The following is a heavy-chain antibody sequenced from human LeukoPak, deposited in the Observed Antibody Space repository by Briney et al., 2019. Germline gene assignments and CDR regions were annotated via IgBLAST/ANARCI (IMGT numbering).Heavy chain of an antibody. CDR3: ARGGITDYGDYSSFDY. CDR1: GFXFSSYA. CDR2: ISSSSSYI. Sequence: GGSLRLSCAASGFXFSSYAMIWVRQAPGKGLEWVSSISSSSSYIYYTDSVKGRFTISRDNAQNSLYLQMNSLRADDTAIYYCARGGITDYGDYSSFDYWGQGTLLTVSS. V-gene: IGHV3-21*01. J-gene: IGHJ4*02. D-gene: IGHD4-17*01.